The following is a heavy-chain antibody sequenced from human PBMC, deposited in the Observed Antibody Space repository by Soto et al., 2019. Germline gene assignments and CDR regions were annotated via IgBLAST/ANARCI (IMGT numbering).Heavy chain of an antibody. D-gene: IGHD7-27*01. V-gene: IGHV3-33*06. J-gene: IGHJ4*02. CDR1: GFSFSSFG. CDR3: DKEESNWERDLDY. CDR2: IWHDGSIK. Sequence: QVQLVESGGDVVQPGRSLRLSCGASGFSFSSFGMHWVRQAPGKGLEWVAVIWHDGSIKYYADSVKGRFTISRDNYKNTHILQMPRIRPEDKAMYYFDKEESNWERDLDYWGQGTLVTVSS.